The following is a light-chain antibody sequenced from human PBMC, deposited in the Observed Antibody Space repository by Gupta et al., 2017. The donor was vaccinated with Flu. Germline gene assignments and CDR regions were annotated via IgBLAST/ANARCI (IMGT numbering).Light chain of an antibody. J-gene: IGKJ1*01. V-gene: IGKV3-20*01. CDR3: QQYGSSSWT. CDR2: GAS. Sequence: EIVFTQSPGTLCLSPVERATRSCRASQSVSSSYLAWYQQKPGQAPRLLIYGASSRATGIPDRFSGSGSGTDFTLTISRLEPEDFAVYYCQQYGSSSWTFGQGTKVEIK. CDR1: QSVSSSY.